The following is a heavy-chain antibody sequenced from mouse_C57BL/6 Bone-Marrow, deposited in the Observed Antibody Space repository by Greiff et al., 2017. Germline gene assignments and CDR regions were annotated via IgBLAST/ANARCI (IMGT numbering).Heavy chain of an antibody. J-gene: IGHJ1*03. D-gene: IGHD2-4*01. Sequence: QVQLQQPGAELVKPGASVKLSCKASGYTFTSYWMPWVKQRPGQGLEWIGMIHPNSGSTNYNEKFKSKATLTVDKSSSTAYMQLSSLTSEDSAVYYCANDYDGVWYFDVWGTGTTVTVSS. CDR3: ANDYDGVWYFDV. CDR2: IHPNSGST. V-gene: IGHV1-64*01. CDR1: GYTFTSYW.